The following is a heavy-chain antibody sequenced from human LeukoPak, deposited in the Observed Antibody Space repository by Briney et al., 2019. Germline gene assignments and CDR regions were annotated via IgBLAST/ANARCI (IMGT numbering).Heavy chain of an antibody. CDR3: ARRSYYYDSSGYYYLPFDY. D-gene: IGHD3-22*01. Sequence: NTSETLSLTRAVYGGSFSGYYWRWIRQPPGKGLEWIGEINHSGSTNYNPSPKSRVTISVDTSKNQFSLKLSSVTAADTAVYYCARRSYYYDSSGYYYLPFDYWGQGTLVTVSS. V-gene: IGHV4-34*01. CDR2: INHSGST. J-gene: IGHJ4*02. CDR1: GGSFSGYY.